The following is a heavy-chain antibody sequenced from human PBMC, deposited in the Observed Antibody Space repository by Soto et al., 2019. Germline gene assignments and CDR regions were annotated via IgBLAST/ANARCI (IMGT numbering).Heavy chain of an antibody. CDR2: IYYSGST. Sequence: PSETLSLTCTVSGVSISSYYWSWIRQPPGKGLEWIGYIYYSGSTNYNPSLKSRVTISVDTSKNQFSLKLSSVTAADTAVYYCAREYSYGYVDYWGQGTLVTVSS. CDR1: GVSISSYY. J-gene: IGHJ4*02. D-gene: IGHD5-18*01. V-gene: IGHV4-59*01. CDR3: AREYSYGYVDY.